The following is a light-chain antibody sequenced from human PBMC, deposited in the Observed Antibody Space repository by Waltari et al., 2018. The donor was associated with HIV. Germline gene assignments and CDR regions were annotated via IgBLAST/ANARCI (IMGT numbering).Light chain of an antibody. CDR2: EVD. CDR3: SSFTKDFTVI. Sequence: SVVTQPASVSGFPGQSVTISCTGTDRDVGYGNFVSWYQQHPGQAPKVILFEVDSRASGVDDRFSGSKSGNTASLTISGLRTEDEANYYCSSFTKDFTVIFGGGTKVTIL. J-gene: IGLJ2*01. V-gene: IGLV2-14*03. CDR1: DRDVGYGNF.